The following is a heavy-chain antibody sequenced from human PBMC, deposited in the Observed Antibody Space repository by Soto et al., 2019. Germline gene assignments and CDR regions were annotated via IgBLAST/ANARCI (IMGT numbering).Heavy chain of an antibody. J-gene: IGHJ6*02. CDR2: ISAYNAKT. Sequence: QVQLVQSGAEVKKPGASVKVSCKASGDTFTRCGISWVRQAPGQGLEWMGWISAYNAKTDYAQKFQGRVTLTTGTSTSTAYMELRSPRSDATAVYYCYAADFYCDGMDVWGPGTTVTVSS. V-gene: IGHV1-18*01. D-gene: IGHD2-2*01. CDR3: YAADFYCDGMDV. CDR1: GDTFTRCG.